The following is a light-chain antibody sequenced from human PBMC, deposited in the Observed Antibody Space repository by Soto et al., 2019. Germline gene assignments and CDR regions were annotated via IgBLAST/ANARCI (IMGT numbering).Light chain of an antibody. CDR1: RNDIGAYEF. J-gene: IGLJ1*01. V-gene: IGLV2-8*01. Sequence: QPSLTQPPSASGSPGQTVTIACTRTRNDIGAYEFVSWCQHHPGKAPQLIIYEVVQRPSGVPDRFSGSKSGNTASLTVSGLQAADDADYYCKSYAGSNTYVFGTGAKVTVL. CDR3: KSYAGSNTYV. CDR2: EVV.